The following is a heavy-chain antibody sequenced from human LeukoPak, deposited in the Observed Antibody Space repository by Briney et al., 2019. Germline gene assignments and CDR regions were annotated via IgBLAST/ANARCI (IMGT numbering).Heavy chain of an antibody. CDR2: IYHSGST. CDR1: AYSISSGYY. V-gene: IGHV4-38-2*02. Sequence: SETLSLTCTVSAYSISSGYYWGWIRQPPGKGLEWIGNIYHSGSTYYNPSLKSRVTISVDTSKNQFSLKLSSVTAADTAVYYCARYYDISGYSAFDIWGQGTMVTVSS. CDR3: ARYYDISGYSAFDI. D-gene: IGHD3-22*01. J-gene: IGHJ3*02.